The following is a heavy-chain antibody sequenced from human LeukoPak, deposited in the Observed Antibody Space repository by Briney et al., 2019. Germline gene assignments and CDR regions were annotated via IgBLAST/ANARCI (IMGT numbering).Heavy chain of an antibody. J-gene: IGHJ4*02. CDR2: IYYSGST. CDR1: GGSISSSSYY. CDR3: ARLVMGSYRRGGFDY. Sequence: SETLSLTCTVSGGSISSSSYYWGWIRQPPGKGLEWIGSIYYSGSTYYNPSLKSRVAISVDTSKNQFSLKLSSVTAADTAVYYCARLVMGSYRRGGFDYWGQGTLVTVSS. D-gene: IGHD1-26*01. V-gene: IGHV4-39*01.